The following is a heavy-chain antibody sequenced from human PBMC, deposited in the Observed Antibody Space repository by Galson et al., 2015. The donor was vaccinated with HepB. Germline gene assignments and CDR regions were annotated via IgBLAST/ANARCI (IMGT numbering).Heavy chain of an antibody. Sequence: SLRLSCAASGFTFSSYGMHWVRQAPGKGLEWVAVIWYDGSNKYYADSVKGRFTISRDNSKNTLYPQMNSLRAEDTAVYYCGRDINPRQQWQVALRYWGQGTQVTVSS. D-gene: IGHD6-19*01. J-gene: IGHJ4*02. CDR3: GRDINPRQQWQVALRY. CDR2: IWYDGSNK. V-gene: IGHV3-33*08. CDR1: GFTFSSYG.